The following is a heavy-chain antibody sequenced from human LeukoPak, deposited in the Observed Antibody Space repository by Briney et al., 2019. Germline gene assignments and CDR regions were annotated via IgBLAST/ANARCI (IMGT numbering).Heavy chain of an antibody. D-gene: IGHD4-17*01. J-gene: IGHJ4*02. CDR1: GDSISNSAYY. CDR2: IYYSGST. Sequence: PSETLSLTCTVSGDSISNSAYYWGWIRQPPGTGLEWIGSIYYSGSTYYNPSLKGRVTISVDASKNQFSLELSSVTAADTAMYYCARHQNGDYGYWGQGTLVTVSS. CDR3: ARHQNGDYGY. V-gene: IGHV4-39*01.